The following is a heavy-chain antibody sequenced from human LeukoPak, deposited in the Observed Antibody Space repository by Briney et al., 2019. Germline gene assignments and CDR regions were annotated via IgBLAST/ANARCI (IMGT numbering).Heavy chain of an antibody. D-gene: IGHD4-23*01. Sequence: KGLEWKGIIYPGASDTKYSPSFQGQVTISADKSISTAYLQWSSLKASDTAMYYCARHGGDYGGKGVDYWGQGTLVTVSS. CDR2: IYPGASDT. V-gene: IGHV5-51*01. J-gene: IGHJ4*02. CDR3: ARHGGDYGGKGVDY.